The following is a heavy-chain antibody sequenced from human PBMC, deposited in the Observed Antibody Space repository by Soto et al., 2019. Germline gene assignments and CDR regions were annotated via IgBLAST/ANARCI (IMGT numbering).Heavy chain of an antibody. CDR3: ARDSSGYYPPDAFDI. CDR2: IYYSGST. J-gene: IGHJ3*02. Sequence: QVQLQESGPGLMKPSQTLSLTCTVSGGSISSGGYYWSWIRQHPGKGLEWIGYIYYSGSTYYNPSLKSRVTISVDTSKNQFSLKLSSVTAADTAVYYCARDSSGYYPPDAFDIWGQGTMVTVSS. D-gene: IGHD3-22*01. V-gene: IGHV4-31*03. CDR1: GGSISSGGYY.